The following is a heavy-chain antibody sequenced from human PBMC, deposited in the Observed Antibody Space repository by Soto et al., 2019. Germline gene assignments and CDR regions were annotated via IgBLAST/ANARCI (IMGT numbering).Heavy chain of an antibody. CDR1: GGSFSGYY. V-gene: IGHV4-34*01. D-gene: IGHD2-2*01. CDR3: ASKSLGYCSSTSCFSWFDP. Sequence: SETLSLTCAVYGGSFSGYYWSWIRQPPGKGLEWIGEINHSGSTNYNPSLKSRVTISVDTSKNQFSLKLSSVTAADTAVYYCASKSLGYCSSTSCFSWFDPWGQGTLVTVSS. J-gene: IGHJ5*02. CDR2: INHSGST.